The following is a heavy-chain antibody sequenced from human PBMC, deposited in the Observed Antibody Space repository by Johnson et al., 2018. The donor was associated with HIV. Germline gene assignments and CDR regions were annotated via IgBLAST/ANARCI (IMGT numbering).Heavy chain of an antibody. Sequence: MLLVESGGAVVRPGRSLRLSCAASGFTFSSNYMGWVRQAPGKGLEWVSVLYSGGSTYYTDSVKGRFTISRDNSKNSLYLQMNSLRVEDTAIYYCARAQILPDDVFNLWGQGIQVTVSS. CDR2: LYSGGST. V-gene: IGHV3-66*02. D-gene: IGHD2-2*01. J-gene: IGHJ3*01. CDR3: ARAQILPDDVFNL. CDR1: GFTFSSNY.